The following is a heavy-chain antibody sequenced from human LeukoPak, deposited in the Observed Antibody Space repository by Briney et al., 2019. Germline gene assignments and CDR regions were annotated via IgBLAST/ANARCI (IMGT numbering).Heavy chain of an antibody. D-gene: IGHD4-17*01. CDR2: LDWDGNK. Sequence: SGHALVKPTQTLTLTCAFSGFSFTTSGMCVTWIRQPPGRALEWLALLDWDGNKYYSTSLKARLTISKDTSRNQVVLTMANMDPVDTATYYCARMLYGDFVNYFDSWGQGTLVAVSS. CDR3: ARMLYGDFVNYFDS. CDR1: GFSFTTSGMC. J-gene: IGHJ4*02. V-gene: IGHV2-70*01.